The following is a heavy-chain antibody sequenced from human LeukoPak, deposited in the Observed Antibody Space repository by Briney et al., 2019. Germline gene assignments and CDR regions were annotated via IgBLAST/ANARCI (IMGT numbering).Heavy chain of an antibody. J-gene: IGHJ6*03. V-gene: IGHV3-11*01. CDR3: ARGTYYYYMDV. CDR2: ISSSGSTI. CDR1: GFTFSTYW. Sequence: GGSLRLSCAASGFTFSTYWMHWVRQAPGKGLGWVSYISSSGSTIYYADSVKGRFTISRDNAKNPLYLQMNSLRAEDTAVYYCARGTYYYYMDVWGKGTTVTVSS.